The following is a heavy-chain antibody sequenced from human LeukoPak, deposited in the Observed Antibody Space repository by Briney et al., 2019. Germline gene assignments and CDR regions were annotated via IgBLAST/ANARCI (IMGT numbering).Heavy chain of an antibody. V-gene: IGHV5-51*01. CDR1: GYSFTSYW. D-gene: IGHD2-2*01. CDR3: ARLGIVVPAARTYGMDV. J-gene: IGHJ6*02. CDR2: IYPGDSDT. Sequence: GESLKNSCKGSGYSFTSYWIGWVRQMPGKGLEWMGIIYPGDSDTRYSPSFQGQVTISADKSISTAYLQWSSLKASDTAMYYCARLGIVVPAARTYGMDVWGQGTTVTVSS.